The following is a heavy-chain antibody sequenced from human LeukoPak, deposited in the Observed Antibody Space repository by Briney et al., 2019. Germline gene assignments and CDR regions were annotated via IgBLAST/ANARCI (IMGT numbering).Heavy chain of an antibody. V-gene: IGHV1-2*02. CDR1: GYTFTGYY. D-gene: IGHD3-22*01. CDR2: INPNSGGT. J-gene: IGHJ4*02. CDR3: ARGGDYYDSSGYTDY. Sequence: GASVKVSCKASGYTFTGYYMHWVRQAPGQGLEWMGWINPNSGGTKYAQKFQGRVAMTRDTSISTAYMELSRLRSDDTAVYYCARGGDYYDSSGYTDYWGQGALVTVSS.